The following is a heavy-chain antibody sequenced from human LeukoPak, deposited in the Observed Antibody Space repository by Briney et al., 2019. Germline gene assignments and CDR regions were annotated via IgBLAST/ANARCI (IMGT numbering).Heavy chain of an antibody. D-gene: IGHD4-23*01. V-gene: IGHV5-51*01. CDR3: ARLMGGGADYYYMDV. J-gene: IGHJ6*03. CDR1: GYSFTSYW. Sequence: GASLKISCKGSGYSFTSYWIGWVRQMPGKGLEWMGIIYPGDSDTRYSPSFQGQVTISADKSISTAYLQWSSLKASDTTMYYCARLMGGGADYYYMDVWGKGTTVTVSS. CDR2: IYPGDSDT.